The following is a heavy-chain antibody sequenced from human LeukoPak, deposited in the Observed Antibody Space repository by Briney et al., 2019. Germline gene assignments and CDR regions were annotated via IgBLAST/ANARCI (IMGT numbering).Heavy chain of an antibody. CDR1: GYPFISYL. CDR2: ISNYNGNT. CDR3: ARVRDSGYDENDY. Sequence: GASVKVSCTASGYPFISYLITWVRQVPGQGLEWMGWISNYNGNTKSARKFQGRVTMTTDTSTNTAYMELRSLTSDDTAMYYCARVRDSGYDENDYWGQGTLVTVSS. V-gene: IGHV1-18*04. D-gene: IGHD5-12*01. J-gene: IGHJ4*02.